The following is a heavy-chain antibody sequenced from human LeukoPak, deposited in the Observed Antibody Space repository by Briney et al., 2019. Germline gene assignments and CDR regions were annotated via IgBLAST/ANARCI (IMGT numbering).Heavy chain of an antibody. J-gene: IGHJ3*02. CDR3: ARPSGMRPAFYI. Sequence: SGTLSLTCAVSGGSISSSNWWSWIRQHPGKGLEWIGYIYHSGSSNYNPSLKSRVTISLDTSKNLFSLKLSSVTAADTAVYYCARPSGMRPAFYIWGQGTMVTVSS. D-gene: IGHD1-1*01. CDR1: GGSISSSNW. CDR2: IYHSGSS. V-gene: IGHV4-4*02.